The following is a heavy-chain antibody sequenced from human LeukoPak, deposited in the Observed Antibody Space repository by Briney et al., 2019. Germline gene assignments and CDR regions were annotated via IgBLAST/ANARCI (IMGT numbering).Heavy chain of an antibody. J-gene: IGHJ6*02. D-gene: IGHD3-10*01. V-gene: IGHV3-66*01. Sequence: GGSLRLSCAASGFTVSSNYMSWVRQAPGKGLEWGSVIYSGGSTYYADSVKGRFTISRDNSKNTLYLQMNSLRAEDTAVYYCASDSMVRSRYYYGMDVWGQGTTVTVSS. CDR1: GFTVSSNY. CDR3: ASDSMVRSRYYYGMDV. CDR2: IYSGGST.